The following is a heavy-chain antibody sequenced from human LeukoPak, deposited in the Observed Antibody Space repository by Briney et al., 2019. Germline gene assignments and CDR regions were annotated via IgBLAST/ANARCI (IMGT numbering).Heavy chain of an antibody. D-gene: IGHD3-10*01. CDR1: AFTFNNYA. CDR3: AKNRGKRPVSGTGEIDY. CDR2: LSAIVSDGGA. Sequence: GGSLRLSCAASAFTFNNYAMSWVRQAPGKGLEWVSTLSAIVSDGGAYYADSVKGRFTISRDNSKNTLHLQMNSLRDEDTAMYYCAKNRGKRPVSGTGEIDYWGQGTLVTVSS. J-gene: IGHJ4*02. V-gene: IGHV3-23*01.